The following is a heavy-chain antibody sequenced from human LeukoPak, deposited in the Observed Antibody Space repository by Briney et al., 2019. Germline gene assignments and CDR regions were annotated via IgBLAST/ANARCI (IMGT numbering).Heavy chain of an antibody. V-gene: IGHV3-43*02. CDR1: GFTFNAYA. CDR3: GRDWGDSYSSGDY. CDR2: ISGDGIST. Sequence: GGSLRLSCAVSGFTFNAYAMHWVRQAPGKGLEWVSLISGDGISTYYADSLKGRFTISRDDSKNSLYLHMNSLRAEDTAVYYCGRDWGDSYSSGDYWGQGTLVTVSS. J-gene: IGHJ4*02. D-gene: IGHD6-19*01.